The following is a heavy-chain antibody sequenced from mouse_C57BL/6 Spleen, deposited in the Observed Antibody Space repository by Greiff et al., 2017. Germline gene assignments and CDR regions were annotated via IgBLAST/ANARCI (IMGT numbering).Heavy chain of an antibody. CDR2: ILPGSGST. J-gene: IGHJ1*03. CDR3: ARSRTTVVATRYFDV. D-gene: IGHD1-1*01. Sequence: VQRVESGAELMKPGTSVKLSCKATGYTFTGYWIEWVKQRPGHGLEWIGEILPGSGSTNYNEKFKGKATFTADTSSNTAYMQLSSLTTEDSAIYYCARSRTTVVATRYFDVWGTGTTVTVSS. CDR1: GYTFTGYW. V-gene: IGHV1-9*01.